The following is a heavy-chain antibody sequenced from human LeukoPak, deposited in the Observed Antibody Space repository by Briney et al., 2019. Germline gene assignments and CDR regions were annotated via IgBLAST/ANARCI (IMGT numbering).Heavy chain of an antibody. Sequence: PGGSLRLSCAASGFTFSDYYMSWIRQAPGKGLEWVSYISSSGSTMYYADSVKGRFTISRDNAKNSLYLQMNSLRAEDTAVYYCASEATFGGVINRFDPWGQGTLVTVSS. D-gene: IGHD3-16*01. V-gene: IGHV3-11*04. J-gene: IGHJ5*02. CDR1: GFTFSDYY. CDR2: ISSSGSTM. CDR3: ASEATFGGVINRFDP.